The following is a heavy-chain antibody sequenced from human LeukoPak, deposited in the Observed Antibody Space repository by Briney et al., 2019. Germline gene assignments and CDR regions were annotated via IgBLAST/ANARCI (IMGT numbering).Heavy chain of an antibody. J-gene: IGHJ4*02. D-gene: IGHD1-26*01. V-gene: IGHV3-30*18. Sequence: QPGGSLRLSCAASGFTFSSHGIHWVRQAPGKGLEWVAVISYDGSNKYYADSVKGRFTTSRDNSKNTLYLQMNSLRPEDTAVYYCAKAFGWELTDSVDYWGQGTLVTVSS. CDR1: GFTFSSHG. CDR3: AKAFGWELTDSVDY. CDR2: ISYDGSNK.